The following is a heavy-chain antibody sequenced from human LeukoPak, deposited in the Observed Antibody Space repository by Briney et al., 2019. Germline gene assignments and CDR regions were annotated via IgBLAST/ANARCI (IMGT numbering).Heavy chain of an antibody. V-gene: IGHV7-4-1*02. D-gene: IGHD5-18*01. CDR3: ARGDRATATFPDY. CDR1: GYTFTSIT. CDR2: INTNTGNP. Sequence: GASVKVSCTASGYTFTSITMNWVRQAPGQGLEWMGWINTNTGNPTYAQGFTGRFVFSLDTSVSTAFLQISSLKAEDTAVYYCARGDRATATFPDYWGQGTLVTVSS. J-gene: IGHJ4*02.